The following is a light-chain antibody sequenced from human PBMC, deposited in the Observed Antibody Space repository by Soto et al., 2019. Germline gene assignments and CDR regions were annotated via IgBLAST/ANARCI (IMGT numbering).Light chain of an antibody. CDR3: QHYNSYSEA. V-gene: IGKV1-5*03. CDR1: QTISSW. CDR2: KAS. Sequence: DLQMTQSPSTLSGSVGDRVTITCRASQTISSWLAWYQQKPGKAPKLLIYKASTLKSGGPSRFSGSGPGTEFTLTISSLQPDDFSTYYCQHYNSYSEAFGQGTKVDSK. J-gene: IGKJ1*01.